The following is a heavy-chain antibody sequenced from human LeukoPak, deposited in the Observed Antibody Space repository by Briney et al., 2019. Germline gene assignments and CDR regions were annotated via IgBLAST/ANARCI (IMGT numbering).Heavy chain of an antibody. Sequence: GGSLRLSCAASGFTFSSYAMHWVRQAPGKGLEWVTVISYDGSNKYYADSVKGRFTISRDNSKNTLYLQMNSLRAEDTAVYYCARASRTFDYWGQGTLVTVSS. CDR2: ISYDGSNK. CDR3: ARASRTFDY. CDR1: GFTFSSYA. J-gene: IGHJ4*02. V-gene: IGHV3-30*01. D-gene: IGHD6-13*01.